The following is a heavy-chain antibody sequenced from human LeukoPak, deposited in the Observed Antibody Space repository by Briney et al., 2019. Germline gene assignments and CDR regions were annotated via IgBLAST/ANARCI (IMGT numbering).Heavy chain of an antibody. D-gene: IGHD3-22*01. CDR1: GGSISSYY. Sequence: PSETLSLTCTVSGGSISSYYWSWIRQPPGKGLEWIGYIYYSGSTNYNPSLKSRVTISVDTSKNQFSLKLSSVTAADTAVYYCARTDYYVSPVDYWGQGTLVTVSS. J-gene: IGHJ4*02. V-gene: IGHV4-59*01. CDR2: IYYSGST. CDR3: ARTDYYVSPVDY.